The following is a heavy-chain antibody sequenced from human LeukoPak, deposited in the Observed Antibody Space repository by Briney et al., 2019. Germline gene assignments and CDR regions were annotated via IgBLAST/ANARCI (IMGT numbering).Heavy chain of an antibody. D-gene: IGHD1-7*01. CDR1: GGSLSSSISY. CDR3: ARDSLITGTMSGNWFDP. J-gene: IGHJ5*02. Sequence: SETLSLTCTVSGGSLSSSISYWGWIRQPPGKGLEWIATIYYSGTTVYNPSLKSRVTVSPDTSKSQFSLNLSSVTAADTAVYYCARDSLITGTMSGNWFDPWGQGTLVTVSS. CDR2: IYYSGTT. V-gene: IGHV4-39*07.